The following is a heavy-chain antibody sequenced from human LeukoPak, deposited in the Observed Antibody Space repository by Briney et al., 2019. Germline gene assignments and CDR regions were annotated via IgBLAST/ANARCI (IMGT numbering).Heavy chain of an antibody. CDR1: GYTFTSNY. J-gene: IGHJ5*02. CDR2: ISPSGGST. D-gene: IGHD1-26*01. Sequence: ASVKVSCKASGYTFTSNYMHWVRQAPGQGPEWMGVISPSGGSTTYAQKFQGRVTLTRDMSTSTDYLELSSLRAEDTAVYYCATNVADPEWEWEQTYNWSDPWGQGTLVTVSS. CDR3: ATNVADPEWEWEQTYNWSDP. V-gene: IGHV1-46*01.